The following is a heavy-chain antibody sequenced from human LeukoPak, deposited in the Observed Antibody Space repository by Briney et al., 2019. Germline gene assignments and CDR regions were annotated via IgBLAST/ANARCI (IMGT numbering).Heavy chain of an antibody. Sequence: GGSLRLSCAASGFTFSSYGMHWVRQAPGKGLEWVAVISYDGSNKYYADSVKGRFTISRDNSKNTLYLQMNSLRAEDTAVYYCARDSVVAGGIDYWGQGTLVTVSS. D-gene: IGHD6-19*01. CDR1: GFTFSSYG. V-gene: IGHV3-30*03. CDR3: ARDSVVAGGIDY. CDR2: ISYDGSNK. J-gene: IGHJ4*02.